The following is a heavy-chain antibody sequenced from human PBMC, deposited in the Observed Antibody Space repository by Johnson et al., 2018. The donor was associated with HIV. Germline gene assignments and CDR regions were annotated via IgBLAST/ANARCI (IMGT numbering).Heavy chain of an antibody. V-gene: IGHV3-73*02. Sequence: VQLVESGGGLVQPGGSLKLSCAASGFIFSGSAMHWVRQASGKGLEWVGRIRSKANSYATAYAASVKGRFTISRDDSKNTAFLQMNSLKTEDTAVYYCTRWGGALDIWGQGTMVTVSS. J-gene: IGHJ3*02. D-gene: IGHD3-10*01. CDR3: TRWGGALDI. CDR1: GFIFSGSA. CDR2: IRSKANSYAT.